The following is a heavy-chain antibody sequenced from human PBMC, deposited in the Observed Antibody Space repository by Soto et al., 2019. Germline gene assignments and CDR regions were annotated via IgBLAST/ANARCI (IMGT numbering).Heavy chain of an antibody. V-gene: IGHV4-39*01. CDR3: ARPGSY. J-gene: IGHJ4*02. D-gene: IGHD3-10*01. CDR1: GVSISDTSYY. Sequence: QLQLQESGPGLVKPSETLSLTCNVSGVSISDTSYYWGWLRQPPGKGLEWIGTIYFNGNTFYNPSLKSRLTISVDTSKNQISLRLTSVTAADTAVYYCARPGSYWGQGTLVAVSS. CDR2: IYFNGNT.